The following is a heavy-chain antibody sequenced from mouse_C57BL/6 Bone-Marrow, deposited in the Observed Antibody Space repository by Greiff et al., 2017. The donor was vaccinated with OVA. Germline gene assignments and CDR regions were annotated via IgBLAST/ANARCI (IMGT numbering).Heavy chain of an antibody. CDR1: GYTFTSYW. Sequence: QVQLQQPGAELVKPGASVKLSCKASGYTFTSYWMQWVKQRPGQGLEWIGEIDPSDSYTNYNQKFKGKATLTVDTSSSTAYMQLSNLTSEDSAVYYCARGDGDWFAYWGQGTLVTVSA. D-gene: IGHD2-13*01. CDR2: IDPSDSYT. J-gene: IGHJ3*01. CDR3: ARGDGDWFAY. V-gene: IGHV1-50*01.